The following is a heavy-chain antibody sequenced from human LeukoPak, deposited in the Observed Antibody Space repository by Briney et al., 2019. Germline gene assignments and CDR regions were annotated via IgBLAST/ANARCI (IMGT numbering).Heavy chain of an antibody. D-gene: IGHD3-22*01. CDR2: INHSGST. V-gene: IGHV4-34*01. Sequence: SETLSLTCAVYGGSFSGYYWSWIRQPPGKGLEWIGEINHSGSTHYNPSLKSRVTISVDTSKNQFSLKLSSVTAADTAVYYCAGVANSYYYDSSGVLDYWGQGTLVTVSS. J-gene: IGHJ4*02. CDR3: AGVANSYYYDSSGVLDY. CDR1: GGSFSGYY.